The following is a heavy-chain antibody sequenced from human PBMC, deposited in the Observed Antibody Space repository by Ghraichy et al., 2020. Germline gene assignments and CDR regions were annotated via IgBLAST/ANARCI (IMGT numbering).Heavy chain of an antibody. CDR1: GFTFSRYW. J-gene: IGHJ4*02. D-gene: IGHD3-10*01. CDR3: ARVPTALWFGEYYSEGGFDY. V-gene: IGHV3-7*01. Sequence: GGSLRLSCAASGFTFSRYWMSWVRQAPGKGLEWVANIKQDGGEKYYVDSVKGRFTISRDNAKNSLYLQMNSLRAEDTAVYYCARVPTALWFGEYYSEGGFDYWGQGTLVTVSS. CDR2: IKQDGGEK.